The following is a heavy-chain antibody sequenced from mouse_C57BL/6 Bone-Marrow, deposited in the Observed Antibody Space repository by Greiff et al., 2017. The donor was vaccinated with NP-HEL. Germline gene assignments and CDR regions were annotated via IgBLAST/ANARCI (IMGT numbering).Heavy chain of an antibody. CDR1: GFNIKDYY. V-gene: IGHV14-3*01. Sequence: EVKLQESGAELVKPGASVKLSCTASGFNIKDYYMHWVKQRTEQGLEWIGRIDPANGNTKYAPKFQGKATITADTSSNTAYLQLSSLTSEDTAIYYCASGTGFAYWGQGTLVTVSA. CDR3: ASGTGFAY. J-gene: IGHJ3*01. D-gene: IGHD4-1*01. CDR2: IDPANGNT.